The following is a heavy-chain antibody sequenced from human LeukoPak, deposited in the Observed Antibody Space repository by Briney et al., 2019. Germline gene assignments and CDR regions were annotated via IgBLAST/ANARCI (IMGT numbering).Heavy chain of an antibody. J-gene: IGHJ4*02. Sequence: GSLRLSCAASGFTFSSYSMNWIRQPPGKGLEWIGEINHSGSTNYNPSLKSRVTISVDTSKNHFSLKLSSLTAADTAVYYCARGQGGTMVRGVIINYFDYWGQGTLVTVSS. CDR2: INHSGST. D-gene: IGHD3-10*01. CDR1: GFTFSSYS. CDR3: ARGQGGTMVRGVIINYFDY. V-gene: IGHV4-34*01.